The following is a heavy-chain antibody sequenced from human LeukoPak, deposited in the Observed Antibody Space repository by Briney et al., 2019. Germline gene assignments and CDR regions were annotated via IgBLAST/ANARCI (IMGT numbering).Heavy chain of an antibody. CDR2: IYTGGGT. CDR1: GGSISNYY. V-gene: IGHV4-4*07. J-gene: IGHJ4*02. Sequence: PSETLSLTCTVSGGSISNYYWSWIRQPAGKGLEWIGRIYTGGGTNYNPSLKSRVTMSVSKNHFSLKLSSVTAVDTAVYHCARSSRVAGGHYYFDYWGQGTLVTVSS. D-gene: IGHD6-13*01. CDR3: ARSSRVAGGHYYFDY.